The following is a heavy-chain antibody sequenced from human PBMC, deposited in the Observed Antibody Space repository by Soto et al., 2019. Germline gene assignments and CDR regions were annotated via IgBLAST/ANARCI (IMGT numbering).Heavy chain of an antibody. V-gene: IGHV3-21*01. J-gene: IGHJ4*02. CDR2: ISSSSSYI. CDR1: GFTFSSYS. D-gene: IGHD4-17*01. Sequence: EVQLVESGGGLVKPGGSLSLACAASGFTFSSYSMNWVRQAPGKGLEWVSAISSSSSYIYYAHSVKGRFTISRDNAKNSLYLQMNSLRAEDTAVYYSARDRDRLRPFDYWGQGTLVTVSS. CDR3: ARDRDRLRPFDY.